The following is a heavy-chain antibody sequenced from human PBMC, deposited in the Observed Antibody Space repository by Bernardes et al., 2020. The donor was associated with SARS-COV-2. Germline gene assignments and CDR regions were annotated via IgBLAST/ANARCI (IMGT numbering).Heavy chain of an antibody. CDR1: GFTFSNYA. CDR2: ISGGGTTT. J-gene: IGHJ3*02. D-gene: IGHD3-22*01. Sequence: GGSLRLSCAGSGFTFSNYAMTWVRQAPGKGLEWVSTISGGGTTTYYADSVKGRFTISRDNSKNTLYLQMNSLGAEDTAVYYCAKDLSYADYFDTPRKNAFHIWGQGTMVTVSS. V-gene: IGHV3-23*01. CDR3: AKDLSYADYFDTPRKNAFHI.